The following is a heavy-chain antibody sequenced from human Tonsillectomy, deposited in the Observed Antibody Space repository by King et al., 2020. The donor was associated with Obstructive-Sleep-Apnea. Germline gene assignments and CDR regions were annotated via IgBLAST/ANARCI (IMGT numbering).Heavy chain of an antibody. CDR3: AKVGGSGSYYGYYFDY. CDR2: ISYDGSNK. D-gene: IGHD3-10*01. J-gene: IGHJ4*02. Sequence: QLVQSGGGVVQPGRSLRLSCAASGFIFSSYGMHWVRQAPGKGLEWVAVISYDGSNKYYADSVKGRCTISRDNSKNTLYLQMNSLRAEDTAVYYCAKVGGSGSYYGYYFDYWGQGTLVTVSS. CDR1: GFIFSSYG. V-gene: IGHV3-30*18.